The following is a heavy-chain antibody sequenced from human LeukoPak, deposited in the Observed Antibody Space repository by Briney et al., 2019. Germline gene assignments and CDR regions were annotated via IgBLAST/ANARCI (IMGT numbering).Heavy chain of an antibody. Sequence: PGGSLRLSCAASGFTFSSYWMSWVRQAPGKGLEWVANIKRDGSEKYYVDSVKGRFTISRDNAKNSLYLQMNSLRAEDTAVYYCARDYVDGYNYYFDYWGQGTLVTVSS. J-gene: IGHJ4*02. D-gene: IGHD5-24*01. CDR1: GFTFSSYW. V-gene: IGHV3-7*01. CDR3: ARDYVDGYNYYFDY. CDR2: IKRDGSEK.